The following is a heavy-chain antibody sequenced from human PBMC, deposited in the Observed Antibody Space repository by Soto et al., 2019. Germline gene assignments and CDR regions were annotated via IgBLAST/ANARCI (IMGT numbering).Heavy chain of an antibody. V-gene: IGHV1-2*02. Sequence: XSVKVSCRASGYSFSCFYMHWVRQAPGQGLEWMGWINPNSGGTKSAEKFQGRVTMTRDTSISTAYMELSRLTSDDTAVYYCASAAVTGTAGLDFWGQDTQVTVS. D-gene: IGHD6-19*01. J-gene: IGHJ4*02. CDR2: INPNSGGT. CDR1: GYSFSCFY. CDR3: ASAAVTGTAGLDF.